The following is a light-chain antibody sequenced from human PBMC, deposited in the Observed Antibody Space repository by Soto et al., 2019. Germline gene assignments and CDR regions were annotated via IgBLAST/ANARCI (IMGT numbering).Light chain of an antibody. Sequence: ILMTQSPATLSVSPGERATLSCRASQSVSNNLAWYQQKPGQAPRLLIYDASTRATGIPARFSGSGSGTEFTLTIRGLQSEDFAVYYCQQYNKWSPWTFGQGTKVEIK. J-gene: IGKJ1*01. CDR1: QSVSNN. CDR2: DAS. CDR3: QQYNKWSPWT. V-gene: IGKV3-15*01.